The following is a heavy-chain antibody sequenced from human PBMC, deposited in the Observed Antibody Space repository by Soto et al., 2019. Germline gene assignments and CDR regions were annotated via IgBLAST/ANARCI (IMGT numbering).Heavy chain of an antibody. Sequence: QEQLVESGGGVVQPGRPLRLSCAASEFTFSPYPMHWVRQAPGKGLEWVAVISFDGATNYYADSVKGRFAISRDNSMNTLYLPMNSLRTEDTAVYYCAKDQSASSNSYHAMDVWGPGTTVTVSS. J-gene: IGHJ6*02. CDR3: AKDQSASSNSYHAMDV. V-gene: IGHV3-30*09. CDR1: EFTFSPYP. D-gene: IGHD6-6*01. CDR2: ISFDGATN.